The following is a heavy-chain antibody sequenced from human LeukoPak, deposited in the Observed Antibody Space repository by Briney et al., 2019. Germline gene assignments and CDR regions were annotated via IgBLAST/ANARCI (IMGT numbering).Heavy chain of an antibody. CDR1: GFTFSSYW. Sequence: GGSLRLSCAASGFTFSSYWMHWVRQAPGKGLVWVSRINSEGSSTSYADSVKGRFTISRDNAKNTLYLQMNSLRAEDTAVYYCARGSLWQQLAHFDYWGQGTLVTVSS. CDR3: ARGSLWQQLAHFDY. D-gene: IGHD6-13*01. J-gene: IGHJ4*02. V-gene: IGHV3-74*01. CDR2: INSEGSST.